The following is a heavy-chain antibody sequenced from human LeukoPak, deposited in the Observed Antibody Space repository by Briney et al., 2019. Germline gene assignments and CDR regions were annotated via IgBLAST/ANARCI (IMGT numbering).Heavy chain of an antibody. CDR1: GYTFTGYY. V-gene: IGHV1-2*02. D-gene: IGHD3-10*01. Sequence: ASVKVSCKASGYTFTGYYMHWVRQAPGQGLEWMGWINPNSGSTNYAQKFQGRVTMTRDTSISTAYMELSRLRSDDTAVYYCARDLGEGVYYYYMDVWGKGTTVTVSS. CDR2: INPNSGST. J-gene: IGHJ6*03. CDR3: ARDLGEGVYYYYMDV.